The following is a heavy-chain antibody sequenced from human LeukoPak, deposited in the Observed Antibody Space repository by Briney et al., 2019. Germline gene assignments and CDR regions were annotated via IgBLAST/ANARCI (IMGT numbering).Heavy chain of an antibody. V-gene: IGHV3-23*01. CDR3: AKDTLNHDFWSGYYTSDY. CDR1: GFTFSSYA. Sequence: TGGSLRLSCAASGFTFSSYAMSWVRQAPGKGLEWVSAISGSGGSTYYADSVKGRFIISRDNSKNTLYLQMNSLRAEDTAVYYCAKDTLNHDFWSGYYTSDYWGQGTLVTVSS. CDR2: ISGSGGST. J-gene: IGHJ4*02. D-gene: IGHD3-3*01.